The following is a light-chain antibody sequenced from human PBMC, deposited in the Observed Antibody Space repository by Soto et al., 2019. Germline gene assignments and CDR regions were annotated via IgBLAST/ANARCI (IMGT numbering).Light chain of an antibody. J-gene: IGLJ1*01. Sequence: QSVLAQPASVSGSPGQSITISCNRTSSDVGSYNLVSWYQQHPGKAPKLMIYEGSKRPSGVSNRFSGSKSGNTASLTISGLQAEDEADYYCCSYAGSSTYVFGTGTKVTVL. CDR2: EGS. V-gene: IGLV2-23*01. CDR1: SSDVGSYNL. CDR3: CSYAGSSTYV.